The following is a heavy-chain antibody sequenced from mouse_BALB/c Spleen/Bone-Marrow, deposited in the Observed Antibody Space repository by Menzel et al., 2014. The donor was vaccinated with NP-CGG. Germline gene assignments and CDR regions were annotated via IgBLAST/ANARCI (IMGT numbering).Heavy chain of an antibody. CDR1: GYTFTSYW. CDR2: INPSNGGT. CDR3: TIGGLDY. J-gene: IGHJ2*01. V-gene: IGHV1S16*01. Sequence: QVQLQQSGAELVKPGASVKLSCKASGYTFTSYWMHWVKLRPVQGFEWIGEINPSNGGTNYNEKFKRKATLTVDKSSSTAYMQLSSLTSEDSAVYYCTIGGLDYWGQGTTLTVSS.